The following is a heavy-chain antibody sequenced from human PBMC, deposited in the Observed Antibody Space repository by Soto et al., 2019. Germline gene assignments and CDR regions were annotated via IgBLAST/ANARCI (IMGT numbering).Heavy chain of an antibody. J-gene: IGHJ4*02. Sequence: SETLSLTCAVYGGSFSGYSWTWIRQPPGTGLEWIGEINHTGSTNYNPSLKSRVTISVDTSKNQFSLKLTSVTAADTAVYYCARDKITGLFDYXGQGTLVTVSS. V-gene: IGHV4-34*01. CDR2: INHTGST. CDR1: GGSFSGYS. D-gene: IGHD2-8*02. CDR3: ARDKITGLFDY.